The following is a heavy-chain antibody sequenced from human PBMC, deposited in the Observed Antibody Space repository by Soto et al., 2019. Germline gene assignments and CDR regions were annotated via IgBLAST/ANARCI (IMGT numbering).Heavy chain of an antibody. CDR3: ASRPAIAAAGRGGDY. J-gene: IGHJ4*02. Sequence: QVQLVQSGAEVKKPGSSVKVACKASGGTFSSYAISWVRQAPGQGLEWMGGIIPICGTANYAQKFQGRVTITAHESTSTAYMELSSLRSEDPAVYYCASRPAIAAAGRGGDYWGQGTLVTVSS. D-gene: IGHD6-13*01. CDR2: IIPICGTA. CDR1: GGTFSSYA. V-gene: IGHV1-69*01.